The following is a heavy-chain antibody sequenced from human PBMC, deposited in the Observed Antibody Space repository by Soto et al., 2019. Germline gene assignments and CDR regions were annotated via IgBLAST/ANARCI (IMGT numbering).Heavy chain of an antibody. D-gene: IGHD4-17*01. CDR2: IYWDDDK. CDR1: GFSLSTSGVG. J-gene: IGHJ4*02. Sequence: QITLKESGPTLVKPTQTLTLTCTFSGFSLSTSGVGVGWIRQPPGKALEWLALIYWDDDKRYSPSLKSRLTITKDTSKNQVVLTMTNMVPVDTATYYCAHRPGSDYGVVEYGYWGQGTLVTVSS. CDR3: AHRPGSDYGVVEYGY. V-gene: IGHV2-5*02.